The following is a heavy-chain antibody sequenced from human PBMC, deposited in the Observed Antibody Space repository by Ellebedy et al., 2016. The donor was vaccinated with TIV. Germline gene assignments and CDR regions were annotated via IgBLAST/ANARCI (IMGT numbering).Heavy chain of an antibody. Sequence: ASVKVSCKAFGYPLTNYYVHWVRQAPGQGLEWMGIIDPSGGGTTYAQRFRGRVTMTSDTSTSTVYMELSSLKSEDTAIYYCARKYYFDYWGQGTLVTVSS. J-gene: IGHJ4*02. CDR3: ARKYYFDY. CDR2: IDPSGGGT. CDR1: GYPLTNYY. V-gene: IGHV1-46*01.